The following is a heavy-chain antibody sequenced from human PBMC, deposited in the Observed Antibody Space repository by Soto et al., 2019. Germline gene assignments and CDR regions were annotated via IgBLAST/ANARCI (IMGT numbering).Heavy chain of an antibody. J-gene: IGHJ2*01. CDR3: ARPVRRDDYNWGYFDL. CDR1: GFTFSSYA. CDR2: ISYDGSNK. D-gene: IGHD4-4*01. Sequence: QVQLVESGGGVVQPGRSLRLSCAASGFTFSSYAMHWVRQAPGKGLEWVAVISYDGSNKYYADSVKGRFTISRDNSKNALYLQMNSLRAEETAVYYCARPVRRDDYNWGYFDLWGRGTLVTVSS. V-gene: IGHV3-30-3*01.